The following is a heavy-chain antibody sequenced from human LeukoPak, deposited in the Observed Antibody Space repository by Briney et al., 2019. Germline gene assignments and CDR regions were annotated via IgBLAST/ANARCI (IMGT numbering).Heavy chain of an antibody. CDR3: ARDLGGSGTYYSSFDY. CDR2: INWNGGST. J-gene: IGHJ4*02. V-gene: IGHV3-20*04. D-gene: IGHD3-10*01. CDR1: GFTFDDYG. Sequence: GGSLRLSCAASGFTFDDYGMAWVRQAPGKGLEWVSGINWNGGSTGYADSVKGRFTISRDNAKNSLYLQMNSLRAEDTALYYCARDLGGSGTYYSSFDYWGQGTLVTVSS.